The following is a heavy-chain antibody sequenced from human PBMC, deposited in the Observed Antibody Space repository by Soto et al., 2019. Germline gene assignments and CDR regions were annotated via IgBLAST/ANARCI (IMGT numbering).Heavy chain of an antibody. J-gene: IGHJ4*02. Sequence: GASVKVSCKASGGTFSSYTISWLRQAPGQGLEWMGWISAYNGNTNYAQKLQGRVTMTTDTSTSTAYMELRSLRSDDTAVYYCARDLGRWSLWFGELPNPVDYWGQGTLVTVSS. D-gene: IGHD3-10*01. V-gene: IGHV1-18*01. CDR3: ARDLGRWSLWFGELPNPVDY. CDR1: GGTFSSYT. CDR2: ISAYNGNT.